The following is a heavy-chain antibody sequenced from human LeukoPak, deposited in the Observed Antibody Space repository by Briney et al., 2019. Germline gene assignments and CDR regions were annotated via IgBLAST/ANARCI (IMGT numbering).Heavy chain of an antibody. CDR2: IYYSGST. CDR3: ARNSGYDLGYGGNYVDY. D-gene: IGHD5-12*01. CDR1: GGSISSGGYY. J-gene: IGHJ4*02. V-gene: IGHV4-61*08. Sequence: SETLSLTCTVSGGSISSGGYYWSWIRQHPGKGLEWIGYIYYSGSTNYSPSLKSRVTISVDTSKNQFSLKLSSVTAADTAVYYCARNSGYDLGYGGNYVDYWGQGTLVTVSS.